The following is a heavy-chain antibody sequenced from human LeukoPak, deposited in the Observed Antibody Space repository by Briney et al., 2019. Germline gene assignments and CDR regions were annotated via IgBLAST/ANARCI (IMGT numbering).Heavy chain of an antibody. V-gene: IGHV3-23*01. J-gene: IGHJ4*02. CDR1: GVTFNNYA. CDR3: AKRRRDNAPTIDY. CDR2: ISSSGRST. Sequence: PGGSLRLSCAASGVTFNNYAMTWVRQAPGKGLEWVSSISSSGRSTYSADPAKGRFTISRDNSKNTLYLQMNSLRVEDTAVYYCAKRRRDNAPTIDYWGQGTLVTVSS. D-gene: IGHD5-24*01.